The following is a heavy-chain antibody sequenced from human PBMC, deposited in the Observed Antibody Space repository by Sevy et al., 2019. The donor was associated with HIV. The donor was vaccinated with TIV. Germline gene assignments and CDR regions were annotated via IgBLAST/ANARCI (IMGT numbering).Heavy chain of an antibody. CDR3: AIPGFSGYDGVDQ. CDR1: GYTFTSYS. CDR2: INPSGGST. D-gene: IGHD5-12*01. V-gene: IGHV1-46*01. J-gene: IGHJ4*02. Sequence: ASVKVSCKASGYTFTSYSIHWARQAPGRGLEWMGIINPSGGSTTYAQMFQGRVTLTRDKSTSTVFLELSSLRSDDTAVYYCAIPGFSGYDGVDQWGQGTLVTVSS.